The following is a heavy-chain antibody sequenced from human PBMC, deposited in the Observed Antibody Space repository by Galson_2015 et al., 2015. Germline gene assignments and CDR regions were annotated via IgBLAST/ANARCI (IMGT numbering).Heavy chain of an antibody. CDR2: IYYRGST. J-gene: IGHJ4*02. CDR3: ARGLRYFD. D-gene: IGHD3-9*01. CDR1: GDSISSSTYY. V-gene: IGHV4-39*01. Sequence: SEPLSLTCSVSGDSISSSTYYWGWIRQPPGKGLEWIGSIYYRGSTYYNPSLKSRVTISVDTSKNQFSLKLSYVTAADTAVYYCARGLRYFDWGQGTLVTVSS.